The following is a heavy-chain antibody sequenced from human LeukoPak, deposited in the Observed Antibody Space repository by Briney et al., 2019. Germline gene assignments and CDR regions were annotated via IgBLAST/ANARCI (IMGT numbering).Heavy chain of an antibody. J-gene: IGHJ5*02. CDR2: IKQDGSEK. Sequence: GGSLRLSCAASGFTFSSYWMSWVRQAPGKGLEWVANIKQDGSEKYYVDSVKGRFTISRDNAKNSLYLQMNSLRAEDTAVYYCARDRQVGFLEWLLYGWFDPWGRGTLVTVSS. CDR1: GFTFSSYW. CDR3: ARDRQVGFLEWLLYGWFDP. V-gene: IGHV3-7*01. D-gene: IGHD3-3*01.